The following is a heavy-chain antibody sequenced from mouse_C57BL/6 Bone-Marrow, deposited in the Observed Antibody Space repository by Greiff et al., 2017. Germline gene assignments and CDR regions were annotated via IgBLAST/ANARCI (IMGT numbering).Heavy chain of an antibody. CDR3: ARPPYDYGGSLWYFDG. V-gene: IGHV1-4*01. Sequence: VQLQQSGAELARPGASVKMSCTASGYTFTSYTMHWVNQRPGQGLEWIGDINPSGGYTKYQQKVKGKVTLTADKSSSKTYMQMSSLTSEDAAVYYCARPPYDYGGSLWYFDGWGTGTTVTVSS. CDR2: INPSGGYT. J-gene: IGHJ1*03. D-gene: IGHD1-1*01. CDR1: GYTFTSYT.